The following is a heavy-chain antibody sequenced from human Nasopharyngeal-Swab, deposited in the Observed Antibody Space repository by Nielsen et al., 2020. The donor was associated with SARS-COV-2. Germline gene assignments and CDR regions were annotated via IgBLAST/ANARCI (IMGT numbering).Heavy chain of an antibody. CDR2: IYTSGST. J-gene: IGHJ6*02. V-gene: IGHV4-4*07. CDR1: GGSISSYY. D-gene: IGHD3-3*02. CDR3: ARHLRGTYYYGMDV. Sequence: GSLRLSCTVVSGGSISSYYWSWIRQPAGKGLEWIGRIYTSGSTNYNPSLKSRVTMSVDTSKNQFSLKLSSVTAADTAVYYCARHLRGTYYYGMDVWGQGTTVTVSS.